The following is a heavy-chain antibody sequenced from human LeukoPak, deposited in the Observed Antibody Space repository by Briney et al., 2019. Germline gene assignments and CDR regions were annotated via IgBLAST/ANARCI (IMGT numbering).Heavy chain of an antibody. J-gene: IGHJ4*02. CDR3: AKGSIGIAVANFDY. CDR2: IRYDGSNK. V-gene: IGHV3-30*02. D-gene: IGHD6-19*01. CDR1: GFTFSSYG. Sequence: GGSLRPSCAASGFTFSSYGMHWVRQAPGKGLEWVAFIRYDGSNKYYADSVKGRFTISRDNSKNTLYLQMNSLRAEDTAVYYCAKGSIGIAVANFDYWGQGTLVTVSS.